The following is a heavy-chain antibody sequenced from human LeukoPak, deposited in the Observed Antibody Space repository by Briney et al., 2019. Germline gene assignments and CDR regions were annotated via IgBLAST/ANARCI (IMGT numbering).Heavy chain of an antibody. CDR3: AKRTYYYGSGTYANGMDV. V-gene: IGHV3-23*01. CDR1: GFTFSRYA. J-gene: IGHJ6*02. D-gene: IGHD3-10*01. CDR2: ISTSGNT. Sequence: PGGSLRLSCAASGFTFSRYAMNWVRQAPGKGLEWISTISTSGNTHYADSVKGRFTISRDNSKNTLYLQMNSLRAEDTAVYYCAKRTYYYGSGTYANGMDVWGQGTTVTVSS.